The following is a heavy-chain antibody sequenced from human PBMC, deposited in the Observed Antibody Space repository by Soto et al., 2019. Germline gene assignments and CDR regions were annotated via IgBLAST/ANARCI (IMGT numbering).Heavy chain of an antibody. Sequence: QVQLVQSGAEVKKPGASVKVSCKASGYTFTSYGISWVRQAPGQGLEWMGWISAYNGNTNYAQKLQGRVTMTTDTSTSRAYMELRSLRSDDTAVYYCGRAVDYYDSSGYYTHEYFQHWGQGTLVTVSS. J-gene: IGHJ1*01. D-gene: IGHD3-22*01. CDR2: ISAYNGNT. CDR3: GRAVDYYDSSGYYTHEYFQH. V-gene: IGHV1-18*01. CDR1: GYTFTSYG.